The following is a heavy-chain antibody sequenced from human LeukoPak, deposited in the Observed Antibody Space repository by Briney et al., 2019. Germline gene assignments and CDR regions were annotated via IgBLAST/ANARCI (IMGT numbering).Heavy chain of an antibody. CDR1: GLRFRDIA. CDR3: ARDRRSLGGTSLEH. D-gene: IGHD2-15*01. J-gene: IGHJ5*02. CDR2: ISYDGSVS. Sequence: GGSLSLLCLASGLRFRDIAMHWARQARGRGLECLEMISYDGSVSNYADCVRGRFTLSRDNSQRTLYLHIDGLRPDDTTVYFCARDRRSLGGTSLEHWGQGTLVTVSA. V-gene: IGHV3-30*01.